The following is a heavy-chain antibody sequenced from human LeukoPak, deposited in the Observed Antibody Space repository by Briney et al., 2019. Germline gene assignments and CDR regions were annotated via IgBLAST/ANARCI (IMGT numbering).Heavy chain of an antibody. V-gene: IGHV3-53*01. CDR1: GFTVSSNY. J-gene: IGHJ3*02. CDR3: ARVYDSGAFDI. Sequence: PGGSLRLSCAASGFTVSSNYMSWVRQAPGKGLEWVSVIYSGGSTYYADSVKGRFTISRDNSKNTLYLQMNSLRAEDTAVYYCARVYDSGAFDIWGQGTMVTVSS. CDR2: IYSGGST. D-gene: IGHD3-22*01.